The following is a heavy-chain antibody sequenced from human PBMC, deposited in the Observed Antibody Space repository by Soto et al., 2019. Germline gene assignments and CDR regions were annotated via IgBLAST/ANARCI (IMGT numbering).Heavy chain of an antibody. Sequence: QVQLVQSGAEVKKPGASVKVSCKASGYTFTSYGISWVRQAPGQGLEWMGWISAYNGNTNYAQKLQGRVTMTPDTSTGTAYMELRSLRSDDTAVYYCAREELPAAPYYYYYGMDVWGQGTTVTVSS. J-gene: IGHJ6*02. CDR2: ISAYNGNT. V-gene: IGHV1-18*04. CDR1: GYTFTSYG. CDR3: AREELPAAPYYYYYGMDV. D-gene: IGHD2-2*01.